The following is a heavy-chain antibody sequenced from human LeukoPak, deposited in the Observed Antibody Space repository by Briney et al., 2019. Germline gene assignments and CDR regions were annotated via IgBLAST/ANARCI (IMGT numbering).Heavy chain of an antibody. Sequence: PGGSLRLSCAASGFTFSSYAMHWVRQAPGKGLEYVSAISNNGGSTYYANSVKRRFTISRDNSKNTLYLQMGSLRAEDMAVYYCARVRETMVRGVIIPSNYYYYGMDVWGQGTLVTVSS. CDR3: ARVRETMVRGVIIPSNYYYYGMDV. D-gene: IGHD3-10*01. J-gene: IGHJ6*02. CDR1: GFTFSSYA. V-gene: IGHV3-64*01. CDR2: ISNNGGST.